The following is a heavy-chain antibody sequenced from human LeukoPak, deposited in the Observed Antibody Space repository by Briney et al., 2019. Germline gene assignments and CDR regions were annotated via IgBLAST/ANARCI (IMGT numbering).Heavy chain of an antibody. CDR2: IYSDGNT. CDR1: GFTVSNNF. D-gene: IGHD2-21*01. V-gene: IGHV3-66*01. CDR3: QLFHSVGAFDI. J-gene: IGHJ3*02. Sequence: GESLRLSCAASGFTVSNNFMSWVRQAPGKRLEWVSVIYSDGNTYYPDSVKGRFTISRDNSKNTLYLQMNSLRSEDTAVYYCQLFHSVGAFDIWGQGTMVTVSS.